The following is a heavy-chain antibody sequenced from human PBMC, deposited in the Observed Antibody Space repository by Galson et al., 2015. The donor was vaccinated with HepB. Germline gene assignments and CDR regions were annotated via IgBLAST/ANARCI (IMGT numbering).Heavy chain of an antibody. J-gene: IGHJ6*02. CDR2: FRGGGGST. D-gene: IGHD3-16*01. Sequence: SLRLSCAASGFTFRSYVMSWVRQAPGKGLEWVSVFRGGGGSTNYADSVKGRFTISRDNSKNTLYLQMNSLRAEDTAVYYCAREGWGVGSAPTVTYSYYGMDVWGQVTPVTASS. CDR3: AREGWGVGSAPTVTYSYYGMDV. CDR1: GFTFRSYV. V-gene: IGHV3-23*01.